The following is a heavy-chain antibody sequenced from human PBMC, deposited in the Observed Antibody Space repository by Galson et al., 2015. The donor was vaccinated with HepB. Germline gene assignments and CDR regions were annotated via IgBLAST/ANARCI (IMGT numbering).Heavy chain of an antibody. CDR3: AVGRLLLRY. CDR1: GGSFSGYY. Sequence: ETLSLTCAVYGGSFSGYYWSWIRQPPGKGLEWIGEINHSGSTNYNPSLKSRVTISIDTSKNQFSLKLSSVTAADTAVYYCAVGRLLLRYWGQGTLVTVSS. V-gene: IGHV4-34*01. J-gene: IGHJ4*02. D-gene: IGHD2-15*01. CDR2: INHSGST.